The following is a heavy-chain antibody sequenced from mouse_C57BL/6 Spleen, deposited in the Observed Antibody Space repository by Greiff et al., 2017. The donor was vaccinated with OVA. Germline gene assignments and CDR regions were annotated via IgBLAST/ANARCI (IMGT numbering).Heavy chain of an antibody. CDR1: GFTFSSYG. CDR3: ARLANWDYFDY. Sequence: EVKLMESGGDLVKPGGSLKLSCAASGFTFSSYGMSWVRQTPDKRLEWVATISSGGSYTYYPDSVKGRFTISRDNAKNTLDLQMSSLKSEDTAMYYCARLANWDYFDYWGQGTTLTVSS. J-gene: IGHJ2*01. D-gene: IGHD4-1*01. CDR2: ISSGGSYT. V-gene: IGHV5-6*01.